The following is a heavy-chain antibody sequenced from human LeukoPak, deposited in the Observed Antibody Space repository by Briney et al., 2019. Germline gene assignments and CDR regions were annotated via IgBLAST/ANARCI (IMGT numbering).Heavy chain of an antibody. CDR1: GFTFSSYA. CDR2: ISYDGNNK. J-gene: IGHJ4*02. D-gene: IGHD4-23*01. Sequence: GGSLRLSCAASGFTFSSYAMHWVRQAPGKGLEWVAIISYDGNNKYYADSVKGRFTISRDNSKNTLYLQMNSLRGEDTAVYYCARKENYGGNTDYWGQGTLVTVSS. V-gene: IGHV3-30*04. CDR3: ARKENYGGNTDY.